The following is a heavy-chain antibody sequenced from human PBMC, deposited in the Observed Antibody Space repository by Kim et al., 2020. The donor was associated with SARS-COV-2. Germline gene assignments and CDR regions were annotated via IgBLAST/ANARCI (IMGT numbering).Heavy chain of an antibody. CDR3: AHSYSSGWLRTDYYYYGMDV. Sequence: SGPTLVNPTQTLTLTCTFSGFSLSTSGVGVGWIRQPPGKALEWLALIYWDDDKRYSPSLKSRLTITKDTSKNQVVLTMTNMDPVDTATYYCAHSYSSGWLRTDYYYYGMDVWGQGTTVTVSS. J-gene: IGHJ6*02. CDR1: GFSLSTSGVG. V-gene: IGHV2-5*02. D-gene: IGHD6-19*01. CDR2: IYWDDDK.